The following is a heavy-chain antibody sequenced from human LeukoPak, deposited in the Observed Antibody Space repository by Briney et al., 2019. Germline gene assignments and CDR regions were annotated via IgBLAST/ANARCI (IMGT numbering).Heavy chain of an antibody. D-gene: IGHD3-22*01. CDR1: GYTFTSYA. V-gene: IGHV1-69*06. CDR2: IIPIFGTA. CDR3: ARGPIITKIVGYFDY. J-gene: IGHJ4*02. Sequence: SVKVSCKASGYTFTSYAISWVRQAPGQGLEWMGGIIPIFGTANYAQKFQGRVTITADKSTSTAYMELSSLRSEDTAVYYCARGPIITKIVGYFDYWGQGTLVTVSS.